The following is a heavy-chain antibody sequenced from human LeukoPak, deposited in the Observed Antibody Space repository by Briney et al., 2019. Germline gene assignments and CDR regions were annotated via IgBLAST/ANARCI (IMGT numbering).Heavy chain of an antibody. D-gene: IGHD3-10*01. CDR1: GFTFSSYG. CDR3: AKDKYYYRGANFDY. CDR2: IWYDGSNK. Sequence: GGSLRLSCAASGFTFSSYGMHWVRQAPGKGLEWVAVIWYDGSNKYYADSVKGRFTISRDNSRNTLFLQMNSLRAEDTAVYYCAKDKYYYRGANFDYWGQGTLVTVSS. J-gene: IGHJ4*02. V-gene: IGHV3-33*06.